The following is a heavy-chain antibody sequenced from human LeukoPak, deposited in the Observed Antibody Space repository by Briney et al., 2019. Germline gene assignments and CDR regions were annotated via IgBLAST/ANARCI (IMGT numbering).Heavy chain of an antibody. D-gene: IGHD6-13*01. CDR1: GGSISSGSYY. CDR3: ARAGYSSSWNIPYYYYYYMDV. J-gene: IGHJ6*03. CDR2: TYTSGST. Sequence: SETLSLTCTVSGGSISSGSYYWSWIRQPAGKGLEWIGRTYTSGSTNYNPSLKSRVTISVDTSKNQFSLKLSSVTAADTAVYYCARAGYSSSWNIPYYYYYYMDVWGKGTTVTISS. V-gene: IGHV4-61*02.